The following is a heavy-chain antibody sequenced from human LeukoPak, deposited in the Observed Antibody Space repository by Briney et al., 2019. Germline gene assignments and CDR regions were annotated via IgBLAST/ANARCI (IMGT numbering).Heavy chain of an antibody. D-gene: IGHD2-2*01. CDR2: INAGNANT. Sequence: ASVKVSCKTSGYTFSSYAIHWARQAPGHRLEWMGWINAGNANTKYSQKFQRRVTITRDTSASTAYMELSSLRSEDTAVYYCARGYCSSTSCQYYFDYWGQGTLVTVSS. J-gene: IGHJ4*02. CDR1: GYTFSSYA. V-gene: IGHV1-3*01. CDR3: ARGYCSSTSCQYYFDY.